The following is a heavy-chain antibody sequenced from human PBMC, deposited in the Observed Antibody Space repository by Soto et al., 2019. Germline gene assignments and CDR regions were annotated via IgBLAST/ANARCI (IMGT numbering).Heavy chain of an antibody. CDR2: IKGSHAGGTT. J-gene: IGHJ4*02. Sequence: EVPLVESGGGLVEPGGSIRLSCVASGFTFTKAYMTWVRQAPGKGLEWVGRIKGSHAGGTTDYATSVKGRCTISRDDSKNTLYLQMNSLKTEDTSVYYWATEGGYPGSNFYGAYWGQGTLVTVS. D-gene: IGHD1-26*01. CDR1: GFTFTKAY. CDR3: ATEGGYPGSNFYGAY. V-gene: IGHV3-15*01.